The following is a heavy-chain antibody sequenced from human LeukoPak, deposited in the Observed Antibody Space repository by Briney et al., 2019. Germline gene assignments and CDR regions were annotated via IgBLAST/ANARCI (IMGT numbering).Heavy chain of an antibody. Sequence: PGGSLRLSCAASGFTFSSYSMNWVRQAPGKGLEWVSSISSSSSYIYYADSVKGRFTISRDNSKNTLYLQMNSLRAEDTAAYYCASGRSGSYSYYFDYWGQGTLVTVSS. V-gene: IGHV3-21*01. CDR2: ISSSSSYI. J-gene: IGHJ4*02. CDR1: GFTFSSYS. CDR3: ASGRSGSYSYYFDY. D-gene: IGHD3-10*01.